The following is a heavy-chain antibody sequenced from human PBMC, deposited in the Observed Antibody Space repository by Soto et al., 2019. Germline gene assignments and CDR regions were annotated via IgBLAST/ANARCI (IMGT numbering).Heavy chain of an antibody. Sequence: QVQLVQSGAEVKKPGSSVKVSCKASGGTFSRYSITWVRQAPGHGLEWIGRIIPIFGIASYAQKFQGRVTITADESTSKAYRELSSLRCDDTAVYYCAGEDRDRETGLVQAAIDGMDVWGQGTTVTVSS. CDR2: IIPIFGIA. CDR3: AGEDRDRETGLVQAAIDGMDV. V-gene: IGHV1-69*08. J-gene: IGHJ6*02. CDR1: GGTFSRYS. D-gene: IGHD2-2*01.